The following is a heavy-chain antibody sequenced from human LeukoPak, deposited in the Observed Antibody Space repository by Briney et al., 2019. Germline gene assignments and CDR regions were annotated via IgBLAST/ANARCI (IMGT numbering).Heavy chain of an antibody. CDR3: AKGFPYCTNGVCPYYFDY. Sequence: GGSLRLSCAASGFTFSSYGMHWVRQAPGKGLEWVAVIWYDGSNKYYADSVKGRFTISRDNSKNTLYLQMNSLRAEDTAVYYCAKGFPYCTNGVCPYYFDYWGQGTLVTVCS. V-gene: IGHV3-33*06. D-gene: IGHD2-8*01. J-gene: IGHJ4*02. CDR2: IWYDGSNK. CDR1: GFTFSSYG.